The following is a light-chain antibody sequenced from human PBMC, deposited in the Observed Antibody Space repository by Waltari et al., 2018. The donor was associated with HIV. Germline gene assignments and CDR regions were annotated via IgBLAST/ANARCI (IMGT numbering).Light chain of an antibody. J-gene: IGKJ4*01. CDR1: RDVNSD. CDR3: QQYSQFPLS. V-gene: IGKV1-8*01. Sequence: AIRMTQSPSSLSASTGDGINITCRASRDVNSDLAWYRQKPGKVPELLISSVSALRTGVPSRFSGSGSGTDFTLFISCLQSDDFATYYCQQYSQFPLSFGGGTKVE. CDR2: SVS.